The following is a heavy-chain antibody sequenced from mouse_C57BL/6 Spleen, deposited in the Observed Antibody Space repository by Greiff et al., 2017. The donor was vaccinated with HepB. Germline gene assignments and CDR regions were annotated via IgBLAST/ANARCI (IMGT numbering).Heavy chain of an antibody. CDR3: ARQDTTVKGFYY. J-gene: IGHJ2*01. D-gene: IGHD1-1*01. CDR2: IYPGSGST. Sequence: QVQLQQPGAELVKPGASVKMSCKASGYTFTSYWITWVKQRPGQGLEWIGDIYPGSGSTNYNEKFKSKATLTVDTSSSTAYMQLSSLTSEDSAVYYCARQDTTVKGFYYWGQGTTLTVSS. V-gene: IGHV1-55*01. CDR1: GYTFTSYW.